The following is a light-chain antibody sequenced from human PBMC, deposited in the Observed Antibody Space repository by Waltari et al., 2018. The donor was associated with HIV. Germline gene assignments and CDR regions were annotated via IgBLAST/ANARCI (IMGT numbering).Light chain of an antibody. V-gene: IGLV3-21*02. J-gene: IGLJ2*01. CDR2: DNS. CDR3: QVWDSNADHLVV. CDR1: NIGS. Sequence: SYVLTQPPSVSVAPGQTASIPCGGNNIGSVHWYQQKPGQAPVMVVDDNSGRPSGIPELFSGSNSGNTATLTISGVEAGDEADYYCQVWDSNADHLVVFGGGTKLTV.